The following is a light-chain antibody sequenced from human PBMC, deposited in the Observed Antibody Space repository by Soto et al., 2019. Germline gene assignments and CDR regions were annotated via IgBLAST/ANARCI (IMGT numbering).Light chain of an antibody. V-gene: IGKV3-15*01. CDR1: QSVDSN. CDR3: QHDNNWLMYT. Sequence: EIVMTQSPATLSVSPGERATLSCRASQSVDSNLAWHQQKPGQAPRLLIYGASASATGIPARFSVSGSGTEFTLAISGLQSEDFAVSYGQHDNNWLMYTFGQGTKLEIK. J-gene: IGKJ2*01. CDR2: GAS.